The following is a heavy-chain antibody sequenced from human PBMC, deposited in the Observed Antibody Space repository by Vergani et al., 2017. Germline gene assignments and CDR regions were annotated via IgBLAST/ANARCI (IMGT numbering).Heavy chain of an antibody. D-gene: IGHD6-19*01. Sequence: EVQLLESGGGLVQPGGSLRLSCAASGFTFSTYAMTWVRQAPGKGLEWVSAITGSGGSTYYADSVKGLFTISRDNSKNTLYLQMNSLRAEDTAVYYCAKAYSSDWYYFDYWGQGTLVTVSS. CDR1: GFTFSTYA. CDR3: AKAYSSDWYYFDY. J-gene: IGHJ4*02. V-gene: IGHV3-23*01. CDR2: ITGSGGST.